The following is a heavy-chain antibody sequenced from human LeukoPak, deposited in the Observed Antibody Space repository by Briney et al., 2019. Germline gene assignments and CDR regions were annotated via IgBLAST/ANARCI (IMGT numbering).Heavy chain of an antibody. D-gene: IGHD6-13*01. CDR1: GFTFSDYY. Sequence: KAGGSLRLSCAASGFTFSDYYMSWIRQVPGKGLEWVSYISSSGSTIYYADSVKGRFTISRDNAKNSLYLQMNSLRAEDTAVYYCATTVYSSSWYRTSDYWGQGTLVTVSS. CDR3: ATTVYSSSWYRTSDY. V-gene: IGHV3-11*01. J-gene: IGHJ4*02. CDR2: ISSSGSTI.